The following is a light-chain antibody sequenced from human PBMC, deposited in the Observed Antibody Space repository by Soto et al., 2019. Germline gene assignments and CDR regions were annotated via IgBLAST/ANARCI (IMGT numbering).Light chain of an antibody. CDR2: DDS. Sequence: LTHPRSVSVARGQTSRITCGGNNIGSKSVHWYQQKPGQAPVLVVYDDSDRPSGLPERFSGSNSGNTATLTISRVEAGDEADYYCQLWDSSSDHPYVFGTGTKVTVL. V-gene: IGLV3-21*02. J-gene: IGLJ1*01. CDR1: NIGSKS. CDR3: QLWDSSSDHPYV.